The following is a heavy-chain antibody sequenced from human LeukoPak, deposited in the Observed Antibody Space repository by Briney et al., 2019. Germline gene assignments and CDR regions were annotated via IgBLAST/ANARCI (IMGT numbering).Heavy chain of an antibody. CDR1: GYTFSSYG. CDR3: ARVRDILTGYYNYMDV. J-gene: IGHJ6*03. CDR2: ISADNGNT. V-gene: IGHV1-18*01. Sequence: ASVKVSCKASGYTFSSYGISWVRQAPGQGLEWMGWISADNGNTNYALKLQGRVTMTTDISTSTAYMELRSLRSDDTAVYYCARVRDILTGYYNYMDVWGKGTTATVSS. D-gene: IGHD3-9*01.